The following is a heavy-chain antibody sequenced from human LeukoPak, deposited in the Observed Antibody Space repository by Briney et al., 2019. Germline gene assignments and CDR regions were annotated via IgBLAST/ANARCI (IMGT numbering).Heavy chain of an antibody. CDR2: IYYSGST. CDR1: GGSISSSSYY. J-gene: IGHJ4*02. V-gene: IGHV4-39*01. CDR3: ARHAYYDFWSGYYTSDYFDY. D-gene: IGHD3-3*01. Sequence: PSETLSLTCTVSGGSISSSSYYWGWIRQPPGKGLEWIGSIYYSGSTYYNPSLKSRVTISVDTSKNQFSLKLSSVTAADTAVYYCARHAYYDFWSGYYTSDYFDYWGQGTLVTVPS.